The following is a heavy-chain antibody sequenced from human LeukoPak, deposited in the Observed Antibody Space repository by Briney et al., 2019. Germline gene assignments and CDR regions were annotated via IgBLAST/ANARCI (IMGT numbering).Heavy chain of an antibody. D-gene: IGHD3-16*01. CDR3: ARVLKGGAPYYYYYGMDV. CDR2: ISYDGSNK. V-gene: IGHV3-30*03. J-gene: IGHJ6*02. CDR1: GFTFSSYG. Sequence: PGGSLRLSCAASGFTFSSYGMHWVRQAPGKGLECVAVISYDGSNKYYADSVKGRFTISRENSKNTLYLQMNSLRAEDTAVYYCARVLKGGAPYYYYYGMDVWGQGTKVTVSS.